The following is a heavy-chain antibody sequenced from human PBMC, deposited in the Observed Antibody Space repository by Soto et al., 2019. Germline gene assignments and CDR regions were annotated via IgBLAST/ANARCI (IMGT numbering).Heavy chain of an antibody. D-gene: IGHD3-3*01. V-gene: IGHV3-23*01. Sequence: GGSLRLSCSASGFTFSSYAMHWVRQAPGKGLEWVSAISGSGGSTYYADSVKGRFTISRDNSKNTLYLQMNSLRAEDTAVYYCAKEGDNFWSGYSTSFDYWGQGTLVTVSS. J-gene: IGHJ4*02. CDR2: ISGSGGST. CDR3: AKEGDNFWSGYSTSFDY. CDR1: GFTFSSYA.